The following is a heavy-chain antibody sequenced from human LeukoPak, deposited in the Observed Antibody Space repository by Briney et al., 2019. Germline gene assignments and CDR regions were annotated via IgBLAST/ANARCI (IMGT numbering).Heavy chain of an antibody. CDR2: IYPGDSDT. D-gene: IGHD3-9*01. Sequence: GESLKISCQGSGYSFTSYWIGWVREMPGKGLEWMGIIYPGDSDTRYSPSFQGQVTISADKSISTAYLQWSSLKASDTAMYCCASTQLYYDILTGYRDAFDIWGQGTMVAVSS. CDR1: GYSFTSYW. J-gene: IGHJ3*02. CDR3: ASTQLYYDILTGYRDAFDI. V-gene: IGHV5-51*01.